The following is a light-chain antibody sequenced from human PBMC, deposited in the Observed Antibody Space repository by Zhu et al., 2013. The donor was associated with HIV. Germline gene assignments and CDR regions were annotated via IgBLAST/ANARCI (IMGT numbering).Light chain of an antibody. CDR1: NIGRQT. Sequence: SYVLTQPPSVSVAPGKTARLTCGGNNIGRQTVHWCQRKPGQAPVLVIYDDTDRPSGIPERFSGSNSGNTASLTISGLQAEDEADYYCSSYTSSSTVVFGGGTKLTVL. V-gene: IGLV3-21*01. J-gene: IGLJ2*01. CDR2: DDT. CDR3: SSYTSSSTVV.